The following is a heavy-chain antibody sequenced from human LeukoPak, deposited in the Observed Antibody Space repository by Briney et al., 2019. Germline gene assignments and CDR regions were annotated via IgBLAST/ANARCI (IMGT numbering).Heavy chain of an antibody. CDR2: TYYRSKWYN. CDR1: GDIVSSNSAA. V-gene: IGHV6-1*01. CDR3: ASSRVLYYYGMDV. Sequence: SQTLSLTCAISGDIVSSNSAAWNWIRQSPPRGLEWLGRTYYRSKWYNDYAVSVKSRITINLDTSKNQFSLQLNSVTPEDTAVYYCASSRVLYYYGMDVWGQGTTVTVSS. J-gene: IGHJ6*02.